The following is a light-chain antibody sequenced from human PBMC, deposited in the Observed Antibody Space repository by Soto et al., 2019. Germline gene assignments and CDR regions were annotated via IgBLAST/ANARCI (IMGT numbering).Light chain of an antibody. CDR2: DVS. CDR3: SSYTTTSTLYV. V-gene: IGLV2-14*01. J-gene: IGLJ1*01. Sequence: QSALTQPASVSGSPGQSITISCTGTSSDVGGYNYVSWYQQHPGKAPKLMIYDVSKRPSGVSNRFSGSKSGNTASLTISGLHAEDEADYYCSSYTTTSTLYVFGTGTKLTVL. CDR1: SSDVGGYNY.